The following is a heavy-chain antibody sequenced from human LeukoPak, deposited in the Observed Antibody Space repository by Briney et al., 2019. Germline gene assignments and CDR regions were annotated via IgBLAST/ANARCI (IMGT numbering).Heavy chain of an antibody. Sequence: GESLKISRKGSGYSLTSFWLGWVRQMPGKGLGRVGIIYPGDSHTRYSPSFQGQVTISADKSISTAYLQWSSLKASDTAMYYCARLIVGAPFDYWGQGTLVTVSS. CDR3: ARLIVGAPFDY. V-gene: IGHV5-51*01. D-gene: IGHD1-26*01. CDR2: IYPGDSHT. J-gene: IGHJ4*02. CDR1: GYSLTSFW.